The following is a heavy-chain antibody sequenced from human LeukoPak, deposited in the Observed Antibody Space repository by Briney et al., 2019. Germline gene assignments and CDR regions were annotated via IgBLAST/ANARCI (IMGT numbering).Heavy chain of an antibody. D-gene: IGHD6-13*01. J-gene: IGHJ4*02. CDR1: GFTVSSNY. V-gene: IGHV3-66*01. Sequence: GGSLRLSCAASGFTVSSNYMSWVRQAPGKGLEWVSVIYSGGSTYYADSVKGRFTISRDNSKNTLYLQMNSLRAEDTAVYYCAGSSSWPPFDYWGQGTLVTVSS. CDR3: AGSSSWPPFDY. CDR2: IYSGGST.